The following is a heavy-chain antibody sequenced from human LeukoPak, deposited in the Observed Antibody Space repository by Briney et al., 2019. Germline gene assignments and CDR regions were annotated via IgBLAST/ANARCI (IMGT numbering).Heavy chain of an antibody. CDR2: ISSSSSYI. CDR1: GFTFSSYS. J-gene: IGHJ4*02. V-gene: IGHV3-21*01. D-gene: IGHD1-1*01. CDR3: AIARGTTISSLDY. Sequence: GGSLRLSCAASGFTFSSYSMNWVRQAPGKGLEWVSSISSSSSYIYYADSVKGRFTVSRDNAKNSLYLQMNSLRAEDTAVYYCAIARGTTISSLDYWGQGTLVTVSS.